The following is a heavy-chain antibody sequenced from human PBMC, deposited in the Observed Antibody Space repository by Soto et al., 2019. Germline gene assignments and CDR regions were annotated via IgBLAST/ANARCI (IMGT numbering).Heavy chain of an antibody. CDR2: IYSGGDT. Sequence: EVRLVETGGGLIQPGGSLRLSCVASGFTVSSNYMSWVRQAPGEGLEWVAIIYSGGDTYYADSVQGRLTISRDNSKDTVNLQMNSLRVEDTAVYYCAREGGGVYCSGGSCYVCYFDYWGQGTLVTV. V-gene: IGHV3-53*02. D-gene: IGHD2-15*01. CDR1: GFTVSSNY. J-gene: IGHJ4*02. CDR3: AREGGGVYCSGGSCYVCYFDY.